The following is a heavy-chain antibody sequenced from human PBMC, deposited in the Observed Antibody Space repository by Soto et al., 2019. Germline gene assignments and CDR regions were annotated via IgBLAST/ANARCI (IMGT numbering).Heavy chain of an antibody. Sequence: EVQLLESGGGLVQPGGSLRLSCAASGFTFSSYAMSWVRQAPGKGLEWVSAISGSGGSTYYADSVKGRFTISRDNSKNTLYLHMNSLRAEDTAVYYCAKGLATLPCYYYYMDVWGKGTTVTVSS. CDR3: AKGLATLPCYYYYMDV. D-gene: IGHD6-19*01. CDR1: GFTFSSYA. J-gene: IGHJ6*03. CDR2: ISGSGGST. V-gene: IGHV3-23*01.